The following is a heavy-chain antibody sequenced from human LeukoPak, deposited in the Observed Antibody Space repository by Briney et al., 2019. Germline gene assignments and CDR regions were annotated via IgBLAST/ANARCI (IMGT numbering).Heavy chain of an antibody. CDR2: INHSGST. D-gene: IGHD3-10*01. J-gene: IGHJ4*02. Sequence: SETLPLTCAVYGGSFSGYYWSWIRQPPGKGLEWIGEINHSGSTSYNPSLKSRVTISVDTSKNQFSLKLSSVTAADTAVYYCARARGLMVRGVSEFDYWGQGTLVTVSS. V-gene: IGHV4-34*01. CDR3: ARARGLMVRGVSEFDY. CDR1: GGSFSGYY.